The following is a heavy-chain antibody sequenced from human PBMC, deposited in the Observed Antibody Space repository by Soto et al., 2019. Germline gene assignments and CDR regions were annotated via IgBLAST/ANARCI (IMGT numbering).Heavy chain of an antibody. D-gene: IGHD4-17*01. CDR2: LTPSGGET. J-gene: IGHJ3*02. Sequence: GPLRGSCVASRFTFRTHAMSWVRQAAGKGLEWVSALTPSGGETYYADSVKGRFTISRDNSMNALYLQMSSLRIEDTAVYYCAHPRGYGVFDAYDIWGQGTMVAVS. V-gene: IGHV3-23*01. CDR3: AHPRGYGVFDAYDI. CDR1: RFTFRTHA.